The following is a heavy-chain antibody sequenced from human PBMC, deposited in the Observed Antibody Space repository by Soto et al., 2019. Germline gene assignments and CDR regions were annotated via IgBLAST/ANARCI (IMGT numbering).Heavy chain of an antibody. CDR1: GFTFSSYS. Sequence: PGGSLRLFCAASGFTFSSYSMNWVRQAPGKGLEWVSYISSSSSTIYYADSVKGRFTISRDNAKNSLYLQMNSLRDEDTAVYYCARDFEDAYYDILTGYYDNWFDPWGQGTLVTVSS. CDR2: ISSSSSTI. D-gene: IGHD3-9*01. J-gene: IGHJ5*02. CDR3: ARDFEDAYYDILTGYYDNWFDP. V-gene: IGHV3-48*02.